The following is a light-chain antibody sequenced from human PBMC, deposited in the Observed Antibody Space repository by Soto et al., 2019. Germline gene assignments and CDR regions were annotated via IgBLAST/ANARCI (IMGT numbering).Light chain of an antibody. CDR3: AAWDDSLGGPV. Sequence: QSVLTQPPSASGTPGQGVTITCSGSSSNIVSNTVNWYRQLPGTAPKLLLYNNNRRPSGVPDRFSGSKSGTSASLAISGLQSEDEADYYCAAWDDSLGGPVFGGGTKXTVL. CDR2: NNN. CDR1: SSNIVSNT. J-gene: IGLJ2*01. V-gene: IGLV1-44*01.